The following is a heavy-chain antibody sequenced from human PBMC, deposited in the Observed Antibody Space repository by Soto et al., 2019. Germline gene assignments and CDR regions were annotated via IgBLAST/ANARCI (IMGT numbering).Heavy chain of an antibody. CDR3: ARVKVAGTYRLRSGWFDP. J-gene: IGHJ5*02. D-gene: IGHD6-19*01. Sequence: SEAVSRTGTASGGAISRYYWSWVRQPPGKGLEWIGYIYYSGSTNYNPSLKSRVTISVDTSKNQFSLKLSSVTAADTAVYYCARVKVAGTYRLRSGWFDPWGQGTLVTV. CDR2: IYYSGST. CDR1: GGAISRYY. V-gene: IGHV4-59*01.